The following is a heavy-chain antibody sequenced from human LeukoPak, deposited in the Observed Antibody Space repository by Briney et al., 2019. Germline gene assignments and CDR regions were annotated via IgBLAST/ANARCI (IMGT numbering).Heavy chain of an antibody. CDR2: IYYSGST. Sequence: SETLSLTCTVSGGSISSRSYYWGWIRQPPGKGLEWIGTIYYSGSTYYNPSLKSRVTISADTSKKQCSLKLTSVTAADTAVYYCAIIYPISPKPVDYWGQGTLVTVSS. J-gene: IGHJ4*02. D-gene: IGHD3-10*01. V-gene: IGHV4-39*01. CDR3: AIIYPISPKPVDY. CDR1: GGSISSRSYY.